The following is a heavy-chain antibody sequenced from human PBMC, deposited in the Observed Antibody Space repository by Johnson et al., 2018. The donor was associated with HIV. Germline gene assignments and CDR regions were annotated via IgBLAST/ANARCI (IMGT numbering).Heavy chain of an antibody. Sequence: QVQLVESGGGVVQPGRSVILSCAASGLNFSDYGMHWVRQAPGKGLEWVAVISFDGSNKYYADSVKGRFTISRDNSKNTLYLQMNSLKTEDTAVYYCTTVTGRHYGSGGGDAFDMWGQGTMVTVSS. CDR1: GLNFSDYG. CDR2: ISFDGSNK. V-gene: IGHV3-30*03. D-gene: IGHD3-10*01. J-gene: IGHJ3*02. CDR3: TTVTGRHYGSGGGDAFDM.